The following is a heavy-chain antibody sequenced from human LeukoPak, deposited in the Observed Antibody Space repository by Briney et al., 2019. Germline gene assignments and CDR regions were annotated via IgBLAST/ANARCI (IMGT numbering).Heavy chain of an antibody. D-gene: IGHD6-19*01. J-gene: IGHJ4*02. CDR2: ISSRGDST. CDR3: GPRPDITVAHTVEK. V-gene: IGHV3-23*01. CDR1: EFTFSNYA. Sequence: GGSLILSCAASEFTFSNYAMSWVRQVPGGGLEWGSTISSRGDSTYDADSVKGRFTISRDNSKNSLYLQMNSVRAEDTAVYAKGPRPDITVAHTVEKWGQGTLVTVSS.